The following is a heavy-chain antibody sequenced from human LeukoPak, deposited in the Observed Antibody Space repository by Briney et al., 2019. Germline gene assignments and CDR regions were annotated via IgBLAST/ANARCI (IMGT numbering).Heavy chain of an antibody. Sequence: SETLSLTCAVSGGSISSSNWWSWVRQPPGKGLEWIGEIYHSGSTNYNPSLKSRVTISVDKSKNQFSLKLSSVTAADTAVYYCARHRRWLQLIRAYYFDYWGQGTLVTVSS. V-gene: IGHV4-4*02. CDR1: GGSISSSNW. CDR3: ARHRRWLQLIRAYYFDY. D-gene: IGHD5-24*01. CDR2: IYHSGST. J-gene: IGHJ4*02.